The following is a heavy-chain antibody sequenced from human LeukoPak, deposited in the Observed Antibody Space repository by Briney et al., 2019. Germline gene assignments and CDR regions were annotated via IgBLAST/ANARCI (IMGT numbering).Heavy chain of an antibody. CDR3: ARQEGDSGAFDI. Sequence: ASVKVSCKASGYTFTSYDINWVRQATGQGLEWMGWMNPNSGNAGYAQKFQGRVTMTRNTSISTAYMELSSLRSEDTPVYYCARQEGDSGAFDIWGQGTMVTVSS. D-gene: IGHD2-15*01. V-gene: IGHV1-8*01. CDR1: GYTFTSYD. J-gene: IGHJ3*02. CDR2: MNPNSGNA.